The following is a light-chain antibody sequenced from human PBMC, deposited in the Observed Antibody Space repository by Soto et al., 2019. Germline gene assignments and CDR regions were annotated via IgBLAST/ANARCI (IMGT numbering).Light chain of an antibody. CDR2: NNI. CDR1: SSNIGINT. CDR3: ATWDDSLHGLV. Sequence: QSVLTQPPSTSGTPGQRVSISCSGGSSNIGINTVTWYQQLPGTAPKLLIYNNIQRPSGVPDRISGSKSGTSAYLAISGLQSEDEADYFCATWDDSLHGLVFGGGNKVTVL. V-gene: IGLV1-44*01. J-gene: IGLJ2*01.